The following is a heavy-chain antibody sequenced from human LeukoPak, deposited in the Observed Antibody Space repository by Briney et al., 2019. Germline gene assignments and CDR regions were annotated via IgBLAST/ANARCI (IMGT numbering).Heavy chain of an antibody. CDR3: ARHPLYGSGWYPDY. D-gene: IGHD6-19*01. CDR2: IYHSGST. J-gene: IGHJ4*02. Sequence: SQTLSLTCTVSGDSISSDNYYWSWIRQPPGKGLEWIGYIYHSGSTYYNPSLKGRVTISIDRSKNQFSLKLSSVTAADTAVYYCARHPLYGSGWYPDYWGQGTLVTVSS. V-gene: IGHV4-30-2*01. CDR1: GDSISSDNYY.